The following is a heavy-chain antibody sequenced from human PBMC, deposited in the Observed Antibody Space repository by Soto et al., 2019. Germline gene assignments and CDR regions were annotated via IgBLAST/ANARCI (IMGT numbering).Heavy chain of an antibody. V-gene: IGHV5-51*01. CDR2: IYPSDSET. D-gene: IGHD2-21*02. CDR3: ARHISPVETATGHSSSAMDV. Sequence: GESLKISFKGSGYSFTRYWIAWVRQMPGKGLEWMGIIYPSDSETRYSPSFQGQVTISADKSIRTAYLQWNSLKASDTATYFCARHISPVETATGHSSSAMDVWGQGTTVTVS. CDR1: GYSFTRYW. J-gene: IGHJ6*02.